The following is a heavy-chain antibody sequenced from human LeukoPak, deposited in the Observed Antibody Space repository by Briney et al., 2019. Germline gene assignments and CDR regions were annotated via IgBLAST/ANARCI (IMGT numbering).Heavy chain of an antibody. CDR3: ARDRCTNGVCYTGGFDY. J-gene: IGHJ4*02. D-gene: IGHD2-8*01. V-gene: IGHV4-38-2*02. CDR1: GYSISSGYY. CDR2: LYHSGST. Sequence: PSETLSLTCTVSGYSISSGYYWGWIRQPPGKGLEWIGSLYHSGSTYYNPSLKSRVTISVDTSKNQFSLKLSSVTAADTAVYYCARDRCTNGVCYTGGFDYWGQGTLVTVSS.